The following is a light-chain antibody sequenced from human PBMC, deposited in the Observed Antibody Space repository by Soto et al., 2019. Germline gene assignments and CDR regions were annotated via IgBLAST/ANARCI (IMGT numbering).Light chain of an antibody. V-gene: IGKV1-39*01. J-gene: IGKJ1*01. CDR3: QQTYSTPRT. CDR2: AAS. Sequence: DIQMTQSPSSLSASVGDRVTMTCRASQTIRSYLNWYQQKPGKAPNLLIYAASSLQSGVPSRFSGSGSGTDFTLTINSLQPEDFAIYYCQQTYSTPRTFGQGTKVEIK. CDR1: QTIRSY.